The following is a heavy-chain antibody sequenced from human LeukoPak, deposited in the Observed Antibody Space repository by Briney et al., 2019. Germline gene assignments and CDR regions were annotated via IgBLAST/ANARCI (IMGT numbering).Heavy chain of an antibody. CDR2: INSDGSST. CDR1: GFTFSSYW. D-gene: IGHD3-3*01. CDR3: ARGNYDFWSGYWEAYYYYGMDV. J-gene: IGHJ6*02. V-gene: IGHV3-74*01. Sequence: PGGSLRLSCAASGFTFSSYWMHWVRQAPGEGLVWVSRINSDGSSTSYADSVKGRFTISRDNAKNTLYLQMNSLRAEDTAVYYCARGNYDFWSGYWEAYYYYGMDVWGQGTTVTVSS.